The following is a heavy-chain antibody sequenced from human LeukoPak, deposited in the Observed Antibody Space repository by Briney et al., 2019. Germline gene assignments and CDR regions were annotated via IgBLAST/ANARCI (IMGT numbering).Heavy chain of an antibody. Sequence: GGSLRLSCAASGFTFSSYAMHWVRQAPGKGLEWVAVISYDGSNKYYADSVKGRFTISRDNSKNTLYLQMNSLRAEDTTVYYCARGGLPRYYYYFGMDVWGQGTTVTVPS. CDR1: GFTFSSYA. CDR2: ISYDGSNK. V-gene: IGHV3-30-3*01. J-gene: IGHJ6*02. D-gene: IGHD1-26*01. CDR3: ARGGLPRYYYYFGMDV.